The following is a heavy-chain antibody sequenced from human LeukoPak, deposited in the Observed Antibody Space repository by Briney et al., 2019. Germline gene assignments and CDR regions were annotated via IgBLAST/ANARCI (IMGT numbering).Heavy chain of an antibody. CDR1: GFTFSNYN. CDR2: ISSGSSYI. D-gene: IGHD6-19*01. CDR3: ALGFSSVWFKNDY. V-gene: IGHV3-21*01. J-gene: IGHJ4*02. Sequence: GGSLSLSCATSGFTFSNYNMNWVRQAPGHGLEWVSSISSGSSYIYYAVSVKGRFTISKDKAKNSLYLQMNSLRVEDTAMYYCALGFSSVWFKNDYWGQGTLVTVSS.